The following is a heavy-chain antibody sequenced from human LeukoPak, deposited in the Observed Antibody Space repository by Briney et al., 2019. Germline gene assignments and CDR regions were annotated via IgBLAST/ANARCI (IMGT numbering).Heavy chain of an antibody. D-gene: IGHD3-10*01. CDR1: GGSISSYY. J-gene: IGHJ4*02. V-gene: IGHV4-59*01. Sequence: SETLSLTCTVSGGSISSYYWSWIRQPPGKGLEWIGYIYYSGSTNYNPSLKSRVTISVDTSKNQFSLKLSSVTAADTAVHYCARDSVGFGELLVFDYWGQGTLVTVSS. CDR2: IYYSGST. CDR3: ARDSVGFGELLVFDY.